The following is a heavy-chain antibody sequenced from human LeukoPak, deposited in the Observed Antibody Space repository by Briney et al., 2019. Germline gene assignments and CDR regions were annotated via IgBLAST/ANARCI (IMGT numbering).Heavy chain of an antibody. D-gene: IGHD3-10*01. CDR1: GFTFSSYS. CDR2: ISSSSSTI. J-gene: IGHJ4*02. V-gene: IGHV3-48*01. Sequence: PGRSLRLSCAASGFTFSSYSMNWVRQAPGKGLEWVSYISSSSSTIYYADSVKGRFTISRDNSKNTLYLQMNSLRAEDTAVYYCAKDLGTMVRGVTTTHWYYWGQGTLVTVSS. CDR3: AKDLGTMVRGVTTTHWYY.